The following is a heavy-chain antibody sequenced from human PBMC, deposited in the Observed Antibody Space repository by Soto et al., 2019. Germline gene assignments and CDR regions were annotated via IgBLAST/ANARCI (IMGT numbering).Heavy chain of an antibody. V-gene: IGHV4-30-4*01. J-gene: IGHJ6*02. D-gene: IGHD3-16*01. Sequence: PSKTLSLTCTVYGASISSADYYWSWIRQTPGKGLEWIGHIFYSGTTYYNPSLKSRLTISVDTSKNHFSLRLTSVTAADTAVYYCARYRCEEPGLYCYVLDFCGQGTTVTVSS. CDR2: IFYSGTT. CDR1: GASISSADYY. CDR3: ARYRCEEPGLYCYVLDF.